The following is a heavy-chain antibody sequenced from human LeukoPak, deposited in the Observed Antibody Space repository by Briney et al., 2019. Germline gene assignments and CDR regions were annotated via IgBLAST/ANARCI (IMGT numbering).Heavy chain of an antibody. CDR3: AKDLQGLAAVVAIFDY. CDR2: ISGSGDNT. D-gene: IGHD6-13*01. J-gene: IGHJ4*02. V-gene: IGHV3-23*01. Sequence: GGSLRLSCAASGFTFSSYGMSWVRQAPGKGLEWVSAISGSGDNTYYADSVQGRFTISRDNSKSTLYLQMNSLRADDTAVYYCAKDLQGLAAVVAIFDYWGQGTLVTVSS. CDR1: GFTFSSYG.